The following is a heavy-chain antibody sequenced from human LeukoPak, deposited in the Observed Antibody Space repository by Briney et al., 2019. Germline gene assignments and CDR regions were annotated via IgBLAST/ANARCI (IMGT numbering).Heavy chain of an antibody. J-gene: IGHJ6*02. CDR1: GYTFTSYD. CDR2: MNPNSGNT. D-gene: IGHD3-10*01. V-gene: IGHV1-8*01. Sequence: ASVKVSCKASGYTFTSYDINWVRQATGQGLEWMGWMNPNSGNTGYAQKFQGRVTMTRNTSISTAYMELGSLRSEDTAVYYCARIYGSGSYSYYYYGMDVWGQGTTVTVSS. CDR3: ARIYGSGSYSYYYYGMDV.